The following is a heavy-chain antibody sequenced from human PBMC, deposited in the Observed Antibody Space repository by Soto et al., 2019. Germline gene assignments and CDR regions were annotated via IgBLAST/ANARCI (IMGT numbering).Heavy chain of an antibody. Sequence: GGSLILSCAASGFTFNSYWMHWVRQTPGKGLVWVSHIDSDGNSTTYADSVKGRFTISRDNAKNTLYLQMNSLRAEDTAVYYCARDRGSSRWYPWYFDYWGQGTLVTVSS. CDR2: IDSDGNST. CDR3: ARDRGSSRWYPWYFDY. CDR1: GFTFNSYW. J-gene: IGHJ4*02. D-gene: IGHD6-13*01. V-gene: IGHV3-74*01.